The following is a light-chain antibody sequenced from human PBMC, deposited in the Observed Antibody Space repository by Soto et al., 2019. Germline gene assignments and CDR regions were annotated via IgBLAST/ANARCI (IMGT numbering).Light chain of an antibody. CDR1: QSVSSN. Sequence: EIVMTQSPATLSASPGERATLSCRASQSVSSNLAWYQQEPGQAPRLLIYGASTRATGIPARFSGSGSGTEFTLTISSLQSEDFAVYYCQQYNNWWTFGQGTKVDIK. J-gene: IGKJ1*01. CDR3: QQYNNWWT. CDR2: GAS. V-gene: IGKV3-15*01.